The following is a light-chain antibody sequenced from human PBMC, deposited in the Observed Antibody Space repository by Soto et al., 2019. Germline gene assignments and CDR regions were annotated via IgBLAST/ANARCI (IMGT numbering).Light chain of an antibody. Sequence: DIVMTQSPDSLAVSLGERATINCKSSQSVLYSSNNKNYLAWYQQKPVQPPKLLIYWASTRESGVPDRFSGSGSVTDFTLTISSRQAEDVAVYYCQQYYSTPPTVGQGTKVEIK. CDR3: QQYYSTPPT. CDR2: WAS. CDR1: QSVLYSSNNKNY. V-gene: IGKV4-1*01. J-gene: IGKJ1*01.